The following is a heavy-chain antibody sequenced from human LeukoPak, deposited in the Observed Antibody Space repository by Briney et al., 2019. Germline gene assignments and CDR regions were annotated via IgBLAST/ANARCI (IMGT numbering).Heavy chain of an antibody. CDR3: ARDAISTSCSGGSCYKYDYGMDV. V-gene: IGHV4-59*01. J-gene: IGHJ6*02. CDR1: GGSIRSYY. CDR2: IYYYGGT. Sequence: SETLSLTCTVSGGSIRSYYWSWIRQPPGKGLEWIGYIYYYGGTNYNPSLKSRVTISVDTSKNQFSLKLSSVTAADTAVYYCARDAISTSCSGGSCYKYDYGMDVWGQGTTVTVSS. D-gene: IGHD2-15*01.